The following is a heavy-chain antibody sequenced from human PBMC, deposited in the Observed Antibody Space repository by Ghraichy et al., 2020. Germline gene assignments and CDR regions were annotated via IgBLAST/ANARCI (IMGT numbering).Heavy chain of an antibody. Sequence: SETLSLTCTVSGDSISSYYHSWIRQPPGKGLEWIGYMYYSGRTDYNPSLKSRVTISVDTSKNHFSLKLTSVTAADTAVYYCARALVGATTSLGAFDIWGQGTMVTVSS. J-gene: IGHJ3*02. CDR2: MYYSGRT. V-gene: IGHV4-59*01. CDR1: GDSISSYY. D-gene: IGHD1-26*01. CDR3: ARALVGATTSLGAFDI.